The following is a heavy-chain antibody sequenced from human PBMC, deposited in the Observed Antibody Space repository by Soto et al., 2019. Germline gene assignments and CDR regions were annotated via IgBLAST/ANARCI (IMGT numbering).Heavy chain of an antibody. V-gene: IGHV1-58*02. CDR2: IVVGSGNT. CDR3: AADPYCGGDCYFDY. D-gene: IGHD2-21*02. J-gene: IGHJ4*02. CDR1: GYTFTSYG. Sequence: SVKVSCKASGYTFTSYGISWVGQARGQGLEWIGWIVVGSGNTNYAQKLQERVTITRDMSTNTAYMELTSLRSEDTAVYYCAADPYCGGDCYFDYWGQGRMVTVSS.